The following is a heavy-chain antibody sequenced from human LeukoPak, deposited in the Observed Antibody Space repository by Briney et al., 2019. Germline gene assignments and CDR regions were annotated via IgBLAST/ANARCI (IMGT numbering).Heavy chain of an antibody. CDR1: GYTFTGYY. CDR3: ARDYYGSGSYYQLGY. Sequence: ASVKVSCKASGYTFTGYYMHWVRQAPGQGLEWMGWINPNSGGTKYAQKFQGRVTMTRDTSITTVYMELSSLRSDDTAVYYCARDYYGSGSYYQLGYWGQGTLVTVFS. CDR2: INPNSGGT. J-gene: IGHJ4*02. D-gene: IGHD3-10*01. V-gene: IGHV1-2*02.